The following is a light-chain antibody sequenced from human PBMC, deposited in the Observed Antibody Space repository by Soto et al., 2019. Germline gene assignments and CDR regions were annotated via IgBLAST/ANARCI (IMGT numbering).Light chain of an antibody. CDR3: SSYTSSSTVV. Sequence: QSALTHPASVSGYPGQSITISCTGTSSDVGGYNYVSWYQQHPGKVPKLMIYDVSNRPSGVSNRFSGSKSGNTASLTISGLQAEDEADYYCSSYTSSSTVVFGGGTKLTVL. J-gene: IGLJ2*01. V-gene: IGLV2-14*01. CDR1: SSDVGGYNY. CDR2: DVS.